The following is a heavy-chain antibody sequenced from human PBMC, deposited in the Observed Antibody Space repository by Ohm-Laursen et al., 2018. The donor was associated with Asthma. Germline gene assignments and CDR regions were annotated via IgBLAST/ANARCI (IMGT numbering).Heavy chain of an antibody. CDR1: GYTFTSYG. CDR3: ATSQVVTPTNAFDI. Sequence: SSVKVSCKASGYTFTSYGISWVQQAPGQGLEWMGWISAYNGNTNYAQKLQGRVTMTTDTSTSTAYMELRSLRSDDTAVYYCATSQVVTPTNAFDIWGQGTMVTVSS. J-gene: IGHJ3*02. CDR2: ISAYNGNT. V-gene: IGHV1-18*04. D-gene: IGHD4-23*01.